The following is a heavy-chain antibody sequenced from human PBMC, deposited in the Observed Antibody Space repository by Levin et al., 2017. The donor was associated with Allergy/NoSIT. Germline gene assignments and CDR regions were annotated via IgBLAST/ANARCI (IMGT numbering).Heavy chain of an antibody. D-gene: IGHD4-17*01. CDR2: IDPSDSYT. J-gene: IGHJ4*02. CDR3: ARQVGYGDFDF. V-gene: IGHV5-10-1*01. Sequence: GESLKISCKGSGYSFTSYWISWVRQMPGKGLEWMGRIDPSDSYTNYSPSFQGHVTISADKSISTAYLQLSSLKASDIAMYYCARQVGYGDFDFWGQGTLVSVSS. CDR1: GYSFTSYW.